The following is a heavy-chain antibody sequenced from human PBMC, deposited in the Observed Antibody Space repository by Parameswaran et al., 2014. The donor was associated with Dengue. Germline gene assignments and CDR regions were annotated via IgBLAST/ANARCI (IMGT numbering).Heavy chain of an antibody. CDR2: IYPGDSDT. J-gene: IGHJ4*02. V-gene: IGHV5-51*01. CDR3: ARPGRDYGSGSYYQFDY. D-gene: IGHD3-10*01. Sequence: VRQAPGKGLEWMGIIYPGDSDTRYSPSFQGQVTISADKSISTAYLQWSSLKASDTAMYYCARPGRDYGSGSYYQFDYWGQGTLVTVSS.